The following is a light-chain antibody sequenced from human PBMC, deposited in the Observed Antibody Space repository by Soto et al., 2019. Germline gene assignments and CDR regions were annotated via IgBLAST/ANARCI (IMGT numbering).Light chain of an antibody. CDR1: TSNIGTNT. Sequence: QSVLTQPSSASGTPGQRVTISCSGSTSNIGTNTVNWYQQLTGSAPKLLIYSDTQRPSGVPDRFSGSKSGTSASLAISGLQSEDEADYYCAAWDDSLNGYVFGTGTKVTVL. CDR2: SDT. J-gene: IGLJ1*01. CDR3: AAWDDSLNGYV. V-gene: IGLV1-44*01.